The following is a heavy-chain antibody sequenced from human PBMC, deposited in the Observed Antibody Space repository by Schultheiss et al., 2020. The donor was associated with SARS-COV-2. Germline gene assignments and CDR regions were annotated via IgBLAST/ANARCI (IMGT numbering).Heavy chain of an antibody. CDR2: ISYDGSNK. CDR1: GFTFSSYA. Sequence: GESLKISCAASGFTFSSYAMSWVRQAPGKGLEWVAVISYDGSNKYYADSVKGRFTISRDNSKNTLYLQMNSLRAEDTAVYYCARPSDWSGYYYYYGMDVWGQGTTVTVSS. D-gene: IGHD3-3*01. V-gene: IGHV3-30*03. CDR3: ARPSDWSGYYYYYGMDV. J-gene: IGHJ6*02.